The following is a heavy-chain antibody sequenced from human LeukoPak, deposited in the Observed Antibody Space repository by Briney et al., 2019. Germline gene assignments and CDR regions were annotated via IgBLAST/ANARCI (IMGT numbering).Heavy chain of an antibody. CDR2: IIPIFGTA. D-gene: IGHD4-17*01. CDR1: GGTFSSYA. J-gene: IGHJ3*02. Sequence: ASVKVSCKASGGTFSSYAMSWVRQAPGQGLEWMGVIIPIFGTANYAQKFQGRVTITADKSTSTAYMELSSLRSEDTAVYYCARGYYGDYGAADAFGIWGQGTMVTVSS. V-gene: IGHV1-69*06. CDR3: ARGYYGDYGAADAFGI.